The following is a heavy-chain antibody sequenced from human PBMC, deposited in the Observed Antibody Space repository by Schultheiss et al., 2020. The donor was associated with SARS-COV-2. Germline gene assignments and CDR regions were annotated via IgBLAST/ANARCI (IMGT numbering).Heavy chain of an antibody. CDR1: EYTFTGYY. J-gene: IGHJ6*02. Sequence: ASVKVSCKASEYTFTGYYMHWVRQAPGQGLEWMGWINPNSGDTDYAQKFQGRVTMTSDTPTSTAYMELGRLTSDDTALYYCARSSISKTDDYYYYGLFVWGQGTTVTVSS. CDR3: ARSSISKTDDYYYYGLFV. D-gene: IGHD6-19*01. V-gene: IGHV1-2*02. CDR2: INPNSGDT.